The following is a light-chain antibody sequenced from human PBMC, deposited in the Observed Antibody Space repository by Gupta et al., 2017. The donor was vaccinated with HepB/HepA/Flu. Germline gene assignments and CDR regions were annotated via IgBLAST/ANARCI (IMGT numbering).Light chain of an antibody. CDR1: SGDSHYS. J-gene: IGLJ2*01. V-gene: IGLV4-60*03. CDR3: ETWDSNIRV. CDR2: VESSGRY. Sequence: VTQSSSASASLRSSVKLPCTLSSGDSHYSIGWHQQQPGKAPRFLLTVESSGRYHRGSGIPDRCSGSSSGAARYLTIPNLQSADGADYYCETWDSNIRVFGGGPKPTVL.